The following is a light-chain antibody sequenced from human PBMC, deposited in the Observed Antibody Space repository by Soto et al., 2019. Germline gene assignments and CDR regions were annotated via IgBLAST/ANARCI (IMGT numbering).Light chain of an antibody. CDR1: QSTSSY. CDR3: QKYNSYLWT. J-gene: IGKJ1*01. CDR2: DAS. Sequence: DIQMTQSPSTLSASVGDRVTITCRASQSTSSYLAWYQQKPGKAPKLLIYDASSLESGVPSRFSGSGSGTEFTLTISSLQPDDFATYYCQKYNSYLWTFGQGTKVDI. V-gene: IGKV1-5*01.